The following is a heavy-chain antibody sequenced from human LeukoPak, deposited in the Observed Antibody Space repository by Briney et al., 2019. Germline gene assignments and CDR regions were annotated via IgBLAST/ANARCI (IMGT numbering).Heavy chain of an antibody. D-gene: IGHD1-26*01. Sequence: GGSLRLSCAASGFSFSSYIMNWVRQAPGKGLEWVSHISSSSSTIYYADSVKGRFTISRDNAKNSLYLQMNSLRAEDTAVYYCARDPPIVGATWGDYWGQGTLVTVSS. V-gene: IGHV3-48*04. CDR3: ARDPPIVGATWGDY. CDR2: ISSSSSTI. CDR1: GFSFSSYI. J-gene: IGHJ4*02.